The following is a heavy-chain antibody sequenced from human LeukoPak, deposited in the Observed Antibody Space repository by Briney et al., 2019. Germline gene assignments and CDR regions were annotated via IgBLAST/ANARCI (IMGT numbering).Heavy chain of an antibody. J-gene: IGHJ4*02. Sequence: GGSLRLSCAASGFTFSSYSMNWVRQAPGKGLEWVSYISSSSTIYYADSVKGRFTISRDNAKNSLYLQMNSLRAEDTAVYYCARDQTTWVDYWGQGTLVTVSS. D-gene: IGHD1-14*01. CDR3: ARDQTTWVDY. V-gene: IGHV3-48*01. CDR2: ISSSSTI. CDR1: GFTFSSYS.